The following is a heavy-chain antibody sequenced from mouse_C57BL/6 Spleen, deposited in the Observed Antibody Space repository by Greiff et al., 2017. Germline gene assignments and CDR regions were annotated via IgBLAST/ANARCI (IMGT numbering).Heavy chain of an antibody. D-gene: IGHD2-12*01. V-gene: IGHV1-69*01. CDR1: GYTFTSYW. CDR2: IDPSDSYT. Sequence: QVQLQQPGAELVMPGASVKLSCKASGYTFTSYWMHWVKQRPGQGLEWIGEIDPSDSYTNYNQKFKGKSTLTVDKSSSTAYMQLSSLTSEDSAVYYCAKLRRGAFDYWGQGTTLTVSS. J-gene: IGHJ2*01. CDR3: AKLRRGAFDY.